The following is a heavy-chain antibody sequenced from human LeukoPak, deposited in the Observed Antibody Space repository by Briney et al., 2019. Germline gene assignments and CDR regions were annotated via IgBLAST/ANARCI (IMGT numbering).Heavy chain of an antibody. J-gene: IGHJ6*03. Sequence: GGSLRLSCAASGFTFSSYAMHWVRQAPGKGLEWVAVISYDGSNKYYADSVKGRFTISRDNSKNTLYLQMNSLRAEDTAVYYCAKDDLGDTHDYVWGRDYYYYMDVWGKGTPVTVSS. D-gene: IGHD3-16*01. CDR1: GFTFSSYA. CDR2: ISYDGSNK. CDR3: AKDDLGDTHDYVWGRDYYYYMDV. V-gene: IGHV3-30-3*01.